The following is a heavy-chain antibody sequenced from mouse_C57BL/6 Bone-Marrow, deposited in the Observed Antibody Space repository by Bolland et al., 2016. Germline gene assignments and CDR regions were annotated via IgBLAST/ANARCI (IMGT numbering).Heavy chain of an antibody. V-gene: IGHV1-53*01. Sequence: NYNEKFKSKATLTVDKSSSTAYMQLSSLTSEDSAVYYCARSRGLYYFDYWGQGTT. CDR3: ARSRGLYYFDY. D-gene: IGHD6-1*01. J-gene: IGHJ2*01.